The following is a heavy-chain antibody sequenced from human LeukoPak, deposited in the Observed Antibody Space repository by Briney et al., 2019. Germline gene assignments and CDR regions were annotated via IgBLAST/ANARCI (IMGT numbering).Heavy chain of an antibody. CDR1: GFGFSSYE. D-gene: IGHD3-10*01. CDR3: ASVYGSGSYFHYYYGMDV. J-gene: IGHJ6*02. CDR2: ISSSGSTI. V-gene: IGHV3-48*03. Sequence: GGSLRLSCAASGFGFSSYEMNWVRQAPGKGLEWVSYISSSGSTIYYADSVKGRFTISRDNAKNSLYLQMNSLGAEDTAVYYCASVYGSGSYFHYYYGMDVWGQGTTVTVSS.